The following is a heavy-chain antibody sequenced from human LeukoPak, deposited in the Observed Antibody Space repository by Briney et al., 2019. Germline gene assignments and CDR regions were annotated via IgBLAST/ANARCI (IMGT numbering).Heavy chain of an antibody. CDR3: AREGLSSTSSNWFDP. D-gene: IGHD2-2*01. J-gene: IGHJ5*02. CDR1: GFTFSSYG. V-gene: IGHV3-33*01. Sequence: GGSLRLSCAASGFTFSSYGMHWVRQAPGKGLEWVAVIWYDGSNKYYADSVKGRFTISRDNSKNTLYLQMNSLRAEDTAAYYCAREGLSSTSSNWFDPWGQGTLVTVSS. CDR2: IWYDGSNK.